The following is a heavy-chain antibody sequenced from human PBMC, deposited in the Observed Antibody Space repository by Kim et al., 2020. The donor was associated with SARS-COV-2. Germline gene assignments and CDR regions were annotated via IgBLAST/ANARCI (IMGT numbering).Heavy chain of an antibody. CDR3: AKDRTIXLWXXXYYXXDV. J-gene: IGHJ6*02. V-gene: IGHV3-30*18. D-gene: IGHD5-18*01. Sequence: GGSLRLSCAASGFTFSTYGMHWVRQAPGKGLEWVAVISYDGSNKYYADSVKGRXXISRDXXKNTXXLXXNSLRAEDTAVYDCAKDRTIXLWXXXYYXXDVWXQGTTVTVSS. CDR1: GFTFSTYG. CDR2: ISYDGSNK.